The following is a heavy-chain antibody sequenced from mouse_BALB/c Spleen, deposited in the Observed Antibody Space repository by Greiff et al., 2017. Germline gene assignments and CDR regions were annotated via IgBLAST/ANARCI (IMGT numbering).Heavy chain of an antibody. Sequence: EVQRVESGPGLVKPSQSLSLTCSVTGYSITSGYYWNWIRQFPGNKLEWMGYISYDGSNNYNPSLKNRISITRDTSKNQFFLKLNSVTTEDTATYYCARDFAYGKGSYWGQGTTLTVSS. CDR1: GYSITSGYY. CDR3: ARDFAYGKGSY. V-gene: IGHV3-6*02. D-gene: IGHD2-1*01. CDR2: ISYDGSN. J-gene: IGHJ2*01.